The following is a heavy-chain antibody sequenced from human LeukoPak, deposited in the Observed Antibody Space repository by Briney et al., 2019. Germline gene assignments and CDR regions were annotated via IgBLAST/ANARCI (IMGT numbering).Heavy chain of an antibody. Sequence: PSETLSLTCAVYGGSFSGYYWSWIRQPPGKGLEWIGEINHSGSTNYNPSLKSRVTISVDTSKNQFSLKLSSVTAADTAVYYCARAPRGAVATINFDYWGQGTLVTVSS. J-gene: IGHJ4*02. V-gene: IGHV4-34*01. D-gene: IGHD5-12*01. CDR3: ARAPRGAVATINFDY. CDR2: INHSGST. CDR1: GGSFSGYY.